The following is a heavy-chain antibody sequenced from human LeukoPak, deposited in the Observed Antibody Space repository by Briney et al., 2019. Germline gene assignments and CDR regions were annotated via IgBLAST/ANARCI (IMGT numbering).Heavy chain of an antibody. V-gene: IGHV3-30*18. CDR2: ISYDGSYK. J-gene: IGHJ4*02. CDR3: AKDRYSGLNTIDY. CDR1: EFTFSTYG. D-gene: IGHD6-13*01. Sequence: GGSLRLSCAASEFTFSTYGMHWVRQAPGKGLEWVAVISYDGSYKFYADSVKGRFTISRDNSKSTLYQQMNSLRAEDTAVYYCAKDRYSGLNTIDYWGQGTLVTVSS.